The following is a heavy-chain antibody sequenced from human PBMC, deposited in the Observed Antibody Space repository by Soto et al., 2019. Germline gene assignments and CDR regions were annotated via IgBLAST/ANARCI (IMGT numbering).Heavy chain of an antibody. CDR1: GFTFSSYA. J-gene: IGHJ4*02. CDR3: AKVKGPSYDFWSGYYYDY. V-gene: IGHV3-23*01. Sequence: PGGSLRLSCAASGFTFSSYAMSWVRQAPGKGLEWVSAISGSGGSTYYADSVKGRFTISRDNSKNTLYLQMNSLRAEDTAVYYCAKVKGPSYDFWSGYYYDYWGQGTLVTVSS. D-gene: IGHD3-3*01. CDR2: ISGSGGST.